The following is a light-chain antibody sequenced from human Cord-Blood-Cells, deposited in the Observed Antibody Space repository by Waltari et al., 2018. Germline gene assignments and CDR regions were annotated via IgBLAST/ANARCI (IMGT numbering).Light chain of an antibody. CDR1: ALPKQY. CDR2: KDS. CDR3: QSADSSGTVV. V-gene: IGLV3-25*03. Sequence: SYELPQPPPVSVSPGQTARITCSGAALPKQYAYWYQQKPGQAPVLVIYKDSERPSGIPERFSGSSSGTTVTLTISGVQAEDEADYYCQSADSSGTVVFGGGTKLTVL. J-gene: IGLJ2*01.